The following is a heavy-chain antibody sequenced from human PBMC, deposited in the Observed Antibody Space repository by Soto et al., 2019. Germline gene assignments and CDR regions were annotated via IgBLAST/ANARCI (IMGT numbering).Heavy chain of an antibody. V-gene: IGHV1-3*01. CDR2: INAGNGNT. CDR1: GYTFTSYA. Sequence: ASVKVSCKASGYTFTSYAMHWVRQAPGQRLEWMGWINAGNGNTKYSQKFQGRVTITRDTSASTAYMELSSLRSEDTAVYYCARLGEYDFWSGYYYGMDVWGQGTTVTISS. D-gene: IGHD3-3*01. J-gene: IGHJ6*02. CDR3: ARLGEYDFWSGYYYGMDV.